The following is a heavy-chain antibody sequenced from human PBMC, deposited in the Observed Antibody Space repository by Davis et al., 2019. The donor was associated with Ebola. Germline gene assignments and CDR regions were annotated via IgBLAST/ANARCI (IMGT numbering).Heavy chain of an antibody. CDR3: TTGAVEMLDS. Sequence: GESLKISCAASGFTFSHAWMNWVRQAPGKGLEWVGRIKSKTDCGTIDYAAPVKGRFTIPRHVSKNTLYLQMNSLKTEDTAVYYCTTGAVEMLDSWGQGTLVTVSS. CDR2: IKSKTDCGTI. D-gene: IGHD5-24*01. CDR1: GFTFSHAW. J-gene: IGHJ4*02. V-gene: IGHV3-15*07.